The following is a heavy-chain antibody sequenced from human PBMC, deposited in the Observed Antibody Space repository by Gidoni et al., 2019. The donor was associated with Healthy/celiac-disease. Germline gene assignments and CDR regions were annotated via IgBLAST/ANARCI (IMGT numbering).Heavy chain of an antibody. CDR2: TSSSSSYI. CDR3: AREAAAAAFDP. J-gene: IGHJ5*02. CDR1: GFTFSSHS. Sequence: EVQLVESGGGLVKPGGSLRLSCAASGFTFSSHSMNWVSQAPGKGLEWVSSTSSSSSYIYYADSVKGRFTISRDNAKNSLYLQMNSLRAEDTAVYYCAREAAAAAFDPWGQGTLVTVSS. D-gene: IGHD6-13*01. V-gene: IGHV3-21*01.